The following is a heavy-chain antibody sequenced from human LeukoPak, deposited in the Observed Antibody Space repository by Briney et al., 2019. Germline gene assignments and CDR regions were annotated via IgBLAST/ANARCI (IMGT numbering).Heavy chain of an antibody. Sequence: GASVKVSCKASGGTFSSYAISWVRQAPGQGLEWMGWISAYNGNTNYAQKLQGRVTMTTDTSTSTAYMELRSLRSDDTAVYYCARGTVVVVVAATHYYYYGMDVWGQGTTVTVSS. CDR1: GGTFSSYA. J-gene: IGHJ6*02. CDR3: ARGTVVVVVAATHYYYYGMDV. D-gene: IGHD2-15*01. V-gene: IGHV1-18*01. CDR2: ISAYNGNT.